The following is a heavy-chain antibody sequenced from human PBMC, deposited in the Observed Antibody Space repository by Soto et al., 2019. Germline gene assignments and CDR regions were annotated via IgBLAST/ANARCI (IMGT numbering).Heavy chain of an antibody. J-gene: IGHJ4*02. CDR1: GFTFSDYA. V-gene: IGHV3-23*01. Sequence: GGSLRLSCAAFGFTFSDYAMTWVRQAPGKGLEWVSVISASAGITDYADSVKGRVTISRDNFNNTLYLQMNSLRVEDTAVYYCAKVGRMTTVVCHFDFWGRGALVTVSS. CDR3: AKVGRMTTVVCHFDF. CDR2: ISASAGIT. D-gene: IGHD4-17*01.